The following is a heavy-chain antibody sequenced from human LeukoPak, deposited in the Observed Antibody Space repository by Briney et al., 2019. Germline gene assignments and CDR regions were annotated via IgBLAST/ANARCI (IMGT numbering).Heavy chain of an antibody. V-gene: IGHV3-73*01. J-gene: IGHJ6*03. CDR3: TSTKVTAMQKNYYYYMAV. CDR1: GFTFSGSA. D-gene: IGHD5-18*01. Sequence: GGSLRLSCAASGFTFSGSAMHWVRRASGKGLEWVGRIRSKANSYATAYAASVKGRFTISRDDSKNTAYLQMNSLKTEDTAVYYCTSTKVTAMQKNYYYYMAVWGKGTTVTVSS. CDR2: IRSKANSYAT.